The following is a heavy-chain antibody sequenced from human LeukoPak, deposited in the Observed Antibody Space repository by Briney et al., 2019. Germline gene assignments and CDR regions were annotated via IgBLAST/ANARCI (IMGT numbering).Heavy chain of an antibody. J-gene: IGHJ4*02. Sequence: ASVTVSFKASGYTFTSYGISWVRQAPGQGLEWMGWISAYNGNTNYAQKLQGRVTMTTDTSTSTAYMELRSLRSGDTAVYYCAREFYYGSGSYLDFDYWGQGTLVTVSS. CDR3: AREFYYGSGSYLDFDY. CDR1: GYTFTSYG. V-gene: IGHV1-18*04. CDR2: ISAYNGNT. D-gene: IGHD3-10*01.